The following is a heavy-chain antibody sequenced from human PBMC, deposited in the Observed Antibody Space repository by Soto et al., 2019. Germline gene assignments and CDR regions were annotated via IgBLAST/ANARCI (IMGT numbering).Heavy chain of an antibody. Sequence: QVQLVQPGAEVKKPGSSVKVSCKASGGTFSSYAISWVRQAPGQGLEWMGGIIPIFGTANYAQKFQGRVTITADESTSTAYMELSSLRSEDTAVYYCARDPTMYSSSWYSYYYYGMDVWGQGTTVTVSS. CDR1: GGTFSSYA. J-gene: IGHJ6*02. CDR2: IIPIFGTA. CDR3: ARDPTMYSSSWYSYYYYGMDV. V-gene: IGHV1-69*01. D-gene: IGHD6-13*01.